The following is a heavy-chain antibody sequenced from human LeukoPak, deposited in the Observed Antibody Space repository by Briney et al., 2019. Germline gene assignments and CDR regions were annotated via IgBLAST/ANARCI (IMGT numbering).Heavy chain of an antibody. CDR1: GGSISNFY. J-gene: IGHJ4*02. D-gene: IGHD4-17*01. V-gene: IGHV4-59*06. Sequence: SETLSLTCTVSGGSISNFYWSWIRQPAGKGLEWIGYIYYSGSTYYNPSLKSRVTISVDTSKNQFSLKLSSVTAADTAVYYCARDGSYGDYGLSSWGQGTLVTVSS. CDR2: IYYSGST. CDR3: ARDGSYGDYGLSS.